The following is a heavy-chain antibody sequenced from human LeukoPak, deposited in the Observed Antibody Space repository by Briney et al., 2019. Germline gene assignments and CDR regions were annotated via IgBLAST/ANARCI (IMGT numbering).Heavy chain of an antibody. CDR1: GYSFTTYW. V-gene: IGHV5-51*01. CDR3: ATGGYCSSTTCYFFFDY. D-gene: IGHD2-2*01. J-gene: IGHJ4*02. Sequence: GESLKISCKGSGYSFTTYWIGWVRQMPGKGQEWMGIIYPGDSDTRYSPSFQGQVTISADKSITTTYLQWSSLKASDTAMYYCATGGYCSSTTCYFFFDYWGQGTLVTVSS. CDR2: IYPGDSDT.